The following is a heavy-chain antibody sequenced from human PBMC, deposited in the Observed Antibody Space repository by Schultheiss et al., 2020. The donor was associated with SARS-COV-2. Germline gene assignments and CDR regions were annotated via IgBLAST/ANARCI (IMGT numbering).Heavy chain of an antibody. CDR1: GYTFTSYA. Sequence: ASVKVSCKASGYTFTSYAMNWVRQAPGQGLEWMGWINTNTGNPTYAQGFTGRFVFSLDTSVSTAYLQISSLKAEDTAVYYCARGIQRYCSSTKCYGGYMDVWGKGTTVTVSS. CDR3: ARGIQRYCSSTKCYGGYMDV. J-gene: IGHJ6*03. V-gene: IGHV7-4-1*02. D-gene: IGHD2-2*01. CDR2: INTNTGNP.